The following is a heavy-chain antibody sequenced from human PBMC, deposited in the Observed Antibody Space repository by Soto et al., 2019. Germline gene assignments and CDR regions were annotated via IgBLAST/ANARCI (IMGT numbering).Heavy chain of an antibody. CDR3: ATRDTGRVY. V-gene: IGHV4-4*02. CDR1: GVSIGSHDW. J-gene: IGHJ4*02. Sequence: QVQLQESGPGLVKPSGTLSLTCAVSGVSIGSHDWWTWVRQPPGKGLEWIGESHQSGNTNYNSSLESRVTISLDQSNNHFSLQLSSVTVADTAVYYCATRDTGRVYWGQGTLVTVSS. D-gene: IGHD5-18*01. CDR2: SHQSGNT.